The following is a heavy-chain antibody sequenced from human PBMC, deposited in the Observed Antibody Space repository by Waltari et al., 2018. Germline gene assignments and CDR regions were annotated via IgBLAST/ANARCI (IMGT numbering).Heavy chain of an antibody. Sequence: QVQLQQWGAGLLKPSETLSLTCAVYGGSFSGYYWSWIRQPPGKGLEWIGEINHSGSTNYNPSLKSRVTISVDTSKNQFSLKLSSVTAADTAVYYCARKVGATAIYYFDYWGQGTLVTVSS. J-gene: IGHJ4*02. CDR3: ARKVGATAIYYFDY. CDR2: INHSGST. V-gene: IGHV4-34*01. D-gene: IGHD1-26*01. CDR1: GGSFSGYY.